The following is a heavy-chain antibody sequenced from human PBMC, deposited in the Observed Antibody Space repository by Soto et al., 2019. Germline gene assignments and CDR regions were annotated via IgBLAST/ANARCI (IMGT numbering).Heavy chain of an antibody. Sequence: LRLSCAASGFTFSSYDMHWVRQATGKGLEWVSAIGTAGDTYYPGSVKGRFTISRENAKNSLYLQMNSLRAGDTAVYYCAREPHSSGYLDYWGQGTLVTVSS. J-gene: IGHJ4*02. CDR3: AREPHSSGYLDY. V-gene: IGHV3-13*01. D-gene: IGHD3-22*01. CDR1: GFTFSSYD. CDR2: IGTAGDT.